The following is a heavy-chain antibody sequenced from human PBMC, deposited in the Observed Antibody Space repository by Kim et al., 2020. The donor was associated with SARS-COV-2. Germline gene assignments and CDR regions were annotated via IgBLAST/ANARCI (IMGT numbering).Heavy chain of an antibody. V-gene: IGHV1-46*01. Sequence: ASVKVSCKASGYPFTNYYIHWVRQAPGQGLEWVGIINPDGGSTNSAEEFQGRVTMTRDTSTSTVYMQLSSLRSEDTAIYYCARAWGRDGFDYWGQGTLV. J-gene: IGHJ4*02. CDR1: GYPFTNYY. CDR3: ARAWGRDGFDY. D-gene: IGHD3-16*01. CDR2: INPDGGST.